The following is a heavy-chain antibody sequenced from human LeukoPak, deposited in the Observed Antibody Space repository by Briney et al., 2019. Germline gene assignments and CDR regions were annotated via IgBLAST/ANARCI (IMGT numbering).Heavy chain of an antibody. CDR2: IYTSGST. D-gene: IGHD3-3*01. CDR3: ARVFNFNNWFDP. Sequence: QVQPQESGPGLVKPSQTLSLTCTVSCGSISSGSYYWSWIRQPAGTGMEWIGRIYTSGSTNYNPSLKSRVTISVDTSKNQFSLKLSSVTAADTAVYYCARVFNFNNWFDPWGQGTLVTVSS. J-gene: IGHJ5*02. CDR1: CGSISSGSYY. V-gene: IGHV4-61*02.